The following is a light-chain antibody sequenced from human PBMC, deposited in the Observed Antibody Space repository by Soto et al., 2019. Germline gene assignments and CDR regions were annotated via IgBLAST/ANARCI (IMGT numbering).Light chain of an antibody. CDR1: QGISSW. J-gene: IGKJ2*01. CDR2: AAS. V-gene: IGKV1-12*01. CDR3: PPATSFHHT. Sequence: DIQMTQSPSSVSASVGDRVTITCRASQGISSWLAWYQQKPGKAHKLLIYAASSLQSGVPSRFSGSGAATDLTLTISSLQPEDFATYYCPPATSFHHTVGEGTKLEIK.